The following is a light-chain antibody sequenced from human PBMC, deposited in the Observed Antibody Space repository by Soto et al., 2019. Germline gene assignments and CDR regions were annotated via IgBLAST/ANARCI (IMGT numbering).Light chain of an antibody. CDR3: AAWDDSLNGVL. J-gene: IGLJ3*02. Sequence: QSVLTQPPSVSGAPGQRVTISCTGSSSNIGAGYDVHWYQQLPGTAPKLLIYSFNQRPSGVPDRFSGSKSGTSASLAISGLQSEDEADYYCAAWDDSLNGVLFGGGTKLTVL. V-gene: IGLV1-40*01. CDR2: SFN. CDR1: SSNIGAGYD.